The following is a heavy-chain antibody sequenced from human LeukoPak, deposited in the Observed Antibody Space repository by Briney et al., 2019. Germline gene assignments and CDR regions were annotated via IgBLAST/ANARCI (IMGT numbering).Heavy chain of an antibody. J-gene: IGHJ4*02. D-gene: IGHD6-13*01. CDR3: ARVRQQLVDGDYFDY. Sequence: GGSLRLSCAASGFTFSSYAMSWVRQAPGKGLEWVSSISSSSSYIYYADSVKGRFTISRDNAENSLYLQMNSLRAEDTAVYYCARVRQQLVDGDYFDYWGQGTLVTVSS. CDR2: ISSSSSYI. CDR1: GFTFSSYA. V-gene: IGHV3-21*01.